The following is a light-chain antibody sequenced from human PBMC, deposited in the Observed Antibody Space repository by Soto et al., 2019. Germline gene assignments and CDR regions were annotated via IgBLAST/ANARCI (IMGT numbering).Light chain of an antibody. J-gene: IGLJ2*01. CDR3: SSYAGNTYVV. CDR1: GSDIGAYNF. Sequence: QSALAQPPSASGSPGQSVTISCTGSGSDIGAYNFVSWYQQHPGKAPKLMIFGVTERPSGVPDRFSGSKSGNTASLTVSGLRTEDEAYYFCSSYAGNTYVVFGGGTKLTVL. CDR2: GVT. V-gene: IGLV2-8*01.